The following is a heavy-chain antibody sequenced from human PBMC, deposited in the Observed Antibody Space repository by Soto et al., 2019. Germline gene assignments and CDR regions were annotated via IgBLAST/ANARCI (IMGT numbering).Heavy chain of an antibody. D-gene: IGHD3-22*01. J-gene: IGHJ4*02. Sequence: QVQLQESGPGLVKPSQTLSLTCTVSGGSISSGDYYWTWIRQPPGKGLEWLGYISYSGSTYYNPSLQSRITISVDTSKNQFSLNLSSVTAADTAVYYCAREERGYYDKTAYFDYWGQGTLVTVSS. V-gene: IGHV4-30-4*01. CDR3: AREERGYYDKTAYFDY. CDR1: GGSISSGDYY. CDR2: ISYSGST.